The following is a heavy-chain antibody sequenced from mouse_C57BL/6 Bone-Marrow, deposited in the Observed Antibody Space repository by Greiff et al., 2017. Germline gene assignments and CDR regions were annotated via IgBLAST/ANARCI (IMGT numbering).Heavy chain of an antibody. Sequence: EVQLQESGPGLVKLSQSLSPTCSVTGYSITSGYYWNWIRQFPGNKLEWMGYISYDGSNNYNPALKNRISITRDTSKNQFFLKLNSVTTEDTATYYCAGGPNLLNYAMDYWGQGTSVTVSS. J-gene: IGHJ4*01. CDR2: ISYDGSN. CDR1: GYSITSGYY. V-gene: IGHV3-6*01. D-gene: IGHD2-1*01. CDR3: AGGPNLLNYAMDY.